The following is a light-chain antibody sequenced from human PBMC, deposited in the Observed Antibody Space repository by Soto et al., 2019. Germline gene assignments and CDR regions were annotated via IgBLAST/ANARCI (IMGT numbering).Light chain of an antibody. V-gene: IGKV3-11*01. Sequence: EIVLTQSPATLSLSPGERATLSCRASQSIRNYLAWYQQKPGQAPRLLIYDASNRATGIPARFSGSGSGTDFTLTISSLEPEDLAVYYCQQRYSWRTFGQGTKVEIK. CDR3: QQRYSWRT. CDR2: DAS. CDR1: QSIRNY. J-gene: IGKJ1*01.